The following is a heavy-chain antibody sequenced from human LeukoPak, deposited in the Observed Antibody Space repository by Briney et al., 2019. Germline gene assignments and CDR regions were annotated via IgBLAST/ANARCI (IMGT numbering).Heavy chain of an antibody. V-gene: IGHV4-38-2*01. CDR3: ARLYYGGITYYYYYMDV. D-gene: IGHD4-23*01. J-gene: IGHJ6*03. CDR2: IYHSGST. Sequence: SETLSLTCAVSGYSISSGYYWGWIRQPPGKGLEWIGSIYHSGSTYYNPSLKSRVTISVDTSKNQFSLKLSSVSAADTAVYYCARLYYGGITYYYYYMDVWGKGTTVTVSS. CDR1: GYSISSGYY.